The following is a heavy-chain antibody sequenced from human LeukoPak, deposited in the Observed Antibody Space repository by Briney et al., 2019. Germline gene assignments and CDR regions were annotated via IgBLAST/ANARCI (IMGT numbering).Heavy chain of an antibody. CDR1: GFTFSSYA. CDR3: ARNNGMDV. J-gene: IGHJ6*02. CDR2: ISYDGSNK. V-gene: IGHV3-30-3*01. Sequence: GGSLRLSCAASGFTFSSYAMHWVRQAPGKGLEWVAVISYDGSNKYYADSVKGRFTISRDNSKNTLYLQMNSLRAEDTAVYYCARNNGMDVWGQGTTVIVSS.